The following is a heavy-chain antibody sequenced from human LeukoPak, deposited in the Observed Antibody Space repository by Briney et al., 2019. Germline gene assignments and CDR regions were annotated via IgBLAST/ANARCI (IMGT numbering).Heavy chain of an antibody. J-gene: IGHJ5*02. Sequence: GASVKVSCKASGGTFSSYAISWVRQAPGQGLEWMGGIIPIFGTANYAQKFQGRVTITTDESTSTAYMELSSLRSEDTAVYYCARLGSKLELRFGWFDPWGQGTLVTVSS. D-gene: IGHD1-7*01. CDR2: IIPIFGTA. V-gene: IGHV1-69*05. CDR3: ARLGSKLELRFGWFDP. CDR1: GGTFSSYA.